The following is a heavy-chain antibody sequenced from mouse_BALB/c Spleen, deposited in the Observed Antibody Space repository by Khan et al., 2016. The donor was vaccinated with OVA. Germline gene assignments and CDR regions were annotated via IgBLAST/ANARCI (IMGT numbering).Heavy chain of an antibody. V-gene: IGHV14-3*02. Sequence: VQLQQSGAELVKPGASVKLSCTASGFNIKDTYLHWVKQRPEQGLEWIGRIDPATGNTTYAPKFQGKSTITADTSSNTAYLHITSLTSADTSAYSWTRTAINYDGSYAMDDWGLGTSVTVSA. D-gene: IGHD1-2*01. CDR3: TRTAINYDGSYAMDD. CDR2: IDPATGNT. CDR1: GFNIKDTY. J-gene: IGHJ4*01.